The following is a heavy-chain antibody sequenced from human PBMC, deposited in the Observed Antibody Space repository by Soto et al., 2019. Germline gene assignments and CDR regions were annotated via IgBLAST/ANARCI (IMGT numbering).Heavy chain of an antibody. J-gene: IGHJ3*02. CDR3: ARNYGGNAYAFDI. D-gene: IGHD2-15*01. V-gene: IGHV3-64*01. CDR1: GFTFSSYA. Sequence: EVQLVESGGGLVQPGGSLRVSCADSGFTFSSYAMPWVRQAPGKGLEYVSAISSNGGSTYFANSVKGRFTISRDNSKNTLYLQMGSLRAEDMAVYYCARNYGGNAYAFDIWGQGTLVTVSS. CDR2: ISSNGGST.